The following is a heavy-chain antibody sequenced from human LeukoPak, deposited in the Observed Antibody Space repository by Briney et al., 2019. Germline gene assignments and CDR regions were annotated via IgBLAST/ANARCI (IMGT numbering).Heavy chain of an antibody. CDR3: ARGTYYYDSSGSYYFDY. CDR1: GGSISSGGYS. V-gene: IGHV4-61*08. D-gene: IGHD3-22*01. CDR2: IYYSGST. Sequence: SETLSLTCAVSGGSISSGGYSWSWIRQPPGKGLEWIGYIYYSGSTNYNPSLKSRVTISVDTSKNQFSLKLSSVTAADTAVYYCARGTYYYDSSGSYYFDYWGQGTLVTVSS. J-gene: IGHJ4*02.